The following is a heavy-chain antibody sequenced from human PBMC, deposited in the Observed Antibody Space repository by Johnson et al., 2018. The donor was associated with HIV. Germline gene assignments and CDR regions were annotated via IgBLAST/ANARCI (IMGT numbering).Heavy chain of an antibody. CDR3: ARSQIDAFDI. CDR1: GFTFSSYA. Sequence: QVQLVESGGGVVQPGRSLRLSCAASGFTFSSYAMHWVRQAPGKGLEWVSYISSSGGTTHNADSVKGRFTISRDNSKNTLSLQMNSLRAEDTAVYYCARSQIDAFDIWGQGTMVTVSS. V-gene: IGHV3-NL1*01. CDR2: ISSSGGTT. J-gene: IGHJ3*02.